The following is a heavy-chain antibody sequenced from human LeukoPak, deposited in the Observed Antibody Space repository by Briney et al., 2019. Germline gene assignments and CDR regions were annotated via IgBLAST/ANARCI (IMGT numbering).Heavy chain of an antibody. CDR3: ARDGPWKSDC. V-gene: IGHV4-38-2*02. D-gene: IGHD1-1*01. CDR1: GCSVSSDYY. J-gene: IGHJ4*02. CDR2: ICSGGNT. Sequence: SETLSLTCTVSGCSVSSDYYWGWIRQPPGKGLEWIGSICSGGNTCYNPSLKSRVTISADSSKIHSFLQLTSATAADTAVYFCARDGPWKSDCRGQGTLVTVSS.